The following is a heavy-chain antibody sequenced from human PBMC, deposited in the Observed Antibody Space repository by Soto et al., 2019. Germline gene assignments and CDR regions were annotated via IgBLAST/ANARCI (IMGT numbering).Heavy chain of an antibody. D-gene: IGHD5-12*01. V-gene: IGHV1-46*03. Sequence: QVQLVQSGAEVKKPGASVKVSCKASGYTFTSYYMHWVRQAPGQGLEWMGIINPSGGSTSYAQKFPGRVTMTRDTSTRTVYMELSSLRSEDTAVYYCAIVATILDYWGQGTLVTGSS. J-gene: IGHJ4*02. CDR3: AIVATILDY. CDR2: INPSGGST. CDR1: GYTFTSYY.